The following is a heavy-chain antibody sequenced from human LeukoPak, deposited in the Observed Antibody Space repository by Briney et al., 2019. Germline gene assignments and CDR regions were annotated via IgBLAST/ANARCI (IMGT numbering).Heavy chain of an antibody. D-gene: IGHD2-2*01. J-gene: IGHJ5*02. V-gene: IGHV3-74*01. CDR2: TNSDGSST. Sequence: PGGSLRLSCAASGFTFSSYWMHWVRQAPGKGLVWVSRTNSDGSSTSYADSVKGRFTISRDNAKNTLYLQMNSLRAEDTAVYYCARAPLVVGPAAWGWFDPWGQGALVTVSS. CDR3: ARAPLVVGPAAWGWFDP. CDR1: GFTFSSYW.